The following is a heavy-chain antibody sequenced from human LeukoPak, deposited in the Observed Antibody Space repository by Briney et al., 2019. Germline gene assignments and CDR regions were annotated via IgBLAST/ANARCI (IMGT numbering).Heavy chain of an antibody. V-gene: IGHV3-48*03. CDR2: TSRGGSDI. D-gene: IGHD2-21*02. Sequence: GGSLRLSCATTGFTFSNHEMNWVRQAPGKGLEWVAYTSRGGSDISYADSVKGRFTISTDNANSSLYLQMNSLRAEDTAVYFCVRARLIRLENFFDYWGQGTLVTVSS. CDR3: VRARLIRLENFFDY. J-gene: IGHJ4*02. CDR1: GFTFSNHE.